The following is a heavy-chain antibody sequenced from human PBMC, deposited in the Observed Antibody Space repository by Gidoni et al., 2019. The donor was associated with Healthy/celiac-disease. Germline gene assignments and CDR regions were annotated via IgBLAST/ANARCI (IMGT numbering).Heavy chain of an antibody. CDR2: ISSSSSYI. D-gene: IGHD5-12*01. V-gene: IGHV3-21*01. J-gene: IGHJ4*02. Sequence: EVQLVESGGGLVQPGGSLRLSCAASGFTFSSHSMNWVRQAPGKGREWVLSISSSSSYIYYADSVKGRFTISRDNAKNSLYLQMNSLRAEDTAVYDCARDVRRRDGYNYPPDYWGQGTLVTVSS. CDR1: GFTFSSHS. CDR3: ARDVRRRDGYNYPPDY.